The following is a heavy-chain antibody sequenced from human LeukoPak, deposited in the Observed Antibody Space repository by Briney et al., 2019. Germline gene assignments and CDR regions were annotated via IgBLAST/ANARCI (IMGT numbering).Heavy chain of an antibody. CDR1: GYTFTSYG. CDR2: ISAYNGNT. J-gene: IGHJ6*03. V-gene: IGHV1-18*01. Sequence: GASVTVSCKASGYTFTSYGISWVRQAPGQGLEWMGWISAYNGNTNYAQKLQGRVTMTTDTSTSTAYMKLRSLRSDDTAVYYCARATVTTARVMYYYYYYMDVWGKGTTVTVSS. CDR3: ARATVTTARVMYYYYYYMDV. D-gene: IGHD4-17*01.